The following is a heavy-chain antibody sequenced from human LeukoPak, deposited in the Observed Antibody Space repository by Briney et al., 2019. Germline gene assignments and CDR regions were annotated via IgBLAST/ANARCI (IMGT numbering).Heavy chain of an antibody. J-gene: IGHJ6*03. CDR1: GFTFSSYS. CDR2: ISSSSSYI. Sequence: GGSLRLSCAASGFTFSSYSMNWVRQAPGKGLEWVSSISSSSSYIYYADSVKGRFTISRDNAKNSLYLQMNSLRAEDTAVYYCARDSLGRGGYPYYMDVWGKGTTVTVSS. CDR3: ARDSLGRGGYPYYMDV. V-gene: IGHV3-21*01. D-gene: IGHD3-16*01.